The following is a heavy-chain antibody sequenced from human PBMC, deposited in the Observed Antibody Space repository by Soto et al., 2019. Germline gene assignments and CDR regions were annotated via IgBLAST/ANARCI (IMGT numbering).Heavy chain of an antibody. CDR1: GGTFRSYS. V-gene: IGHV1-69*01. D-gene: IGHD5-12*01. CDR2: IIPMFNTQ. J-gene: IGHJ5*02. Sequence: QVHLVQSGAEVKKPGSSVKVSCQSSGGTFRSYSITWLRQAPGQGLERLGAIIPMFNTQNYAQKFQGRLTTTADESTRLVFMELKGRRSEDTAVYYCARGGYDFEDLFDPGGQGTLVSVSS. CDR3: ARGGYDFEDLFDP.